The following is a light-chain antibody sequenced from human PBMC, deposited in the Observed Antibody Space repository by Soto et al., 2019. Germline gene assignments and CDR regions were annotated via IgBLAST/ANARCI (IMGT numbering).Light chain of an antibody. J-gene: IGLJ3*02. V-gene: IGLV1-44*01. CDR3: ASWDNRLNGLV. CDR2: DNH. Sequence: QSALTQPPSASGTPGQRVTISCSGSSSNIGSNSVNWYQQLPGTAPKVVIYDNHQRPSGVPDRFSGSKSGTSASLGISGLEPEDEADYYCASWDNRLNGLVFGGGTKLTVL. CDR1: SSNIGSNS.